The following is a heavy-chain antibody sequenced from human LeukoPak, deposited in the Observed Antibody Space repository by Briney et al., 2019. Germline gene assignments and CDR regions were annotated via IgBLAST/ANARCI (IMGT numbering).Heavy chain of an antibody. D-gene: IGHD3-10*01. CDR3: ARVEEVRGVINY. Sequence: GGSLRLSCAASGFTVSSNYMNWVRQAPGKGLEWVSVIYSAGNTYYADSVKGRFTISRDNAKNSLYLQMNSLRAEDTAVYYCARVEEVRGVINYWGQGTLVTVSS. CDR1: GFTVSSNY. J-gene: IGHJ4*02. CDR2: IYSAGNT. V-gene: IGHV3-53*01.